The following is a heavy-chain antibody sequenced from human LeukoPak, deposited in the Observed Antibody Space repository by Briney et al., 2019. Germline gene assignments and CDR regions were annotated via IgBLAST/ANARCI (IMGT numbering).Heavy chain of an antibody. Sequence: SETLSLTCTVSGGSISSSSYYWGWIRQPPGKGLEWIGSIYYSGSTHYNPSLKSRVTISVDTSKNQFSLKLRSVTAADTAVYYCARTTEGYVRGPGYSYYYYMDVWGKGTTVTISS. CDR1: GGSISSSSYY. CDR3: ARTTEGYVRGPGYSYYYYMDV. D-gene: IGHD3-16*01. V-gene: IGHV4-39*07. CDR2: IYYSGST. J-gene: IGHJ6*03.